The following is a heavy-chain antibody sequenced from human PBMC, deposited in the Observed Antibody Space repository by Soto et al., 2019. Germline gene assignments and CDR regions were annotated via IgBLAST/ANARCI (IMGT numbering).Heavy chain of an antibody. V-gene: IGHV1-18*01. CDR1: GYTFTSYG. CDR3: ARGCSSSWYWCGYYGMDV. CDR2: ISAYNGNT. D-gene: IGHD6-13*01. Sequence: QVKLVQSGAEVKKPGASVKVSCKASGYTFTSYGISWVRQAPGQGLEWMGWISAYNGNTNYAQKLQGRVTMTTDTTTSTACRELRSLSSDDTAVYYCARGCSSSWYWCGYYGMDVWGQGTTVTVSS. J-gene: IGHJ6*02.